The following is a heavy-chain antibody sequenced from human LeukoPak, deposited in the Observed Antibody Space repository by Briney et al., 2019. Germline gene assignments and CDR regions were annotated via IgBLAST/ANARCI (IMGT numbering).Heavy chain of an antibody. Sequence: SETLSLTCTVSGCSISSYYWSWIRQPPGKGLEWIGYIYYSGSTNYNPSLKSRVTISVDTSKNQFSLKLSSVTAADTAVYYCARVSRGSGEDYYYYYMDVWGKGTTVTISS. V-gene: IGHV4-59*01. CDR3: ARVSRGSGEDYYYYYMDV. CDR2: IYYSGST. J-gene: IGHJ6*03. CDR1: GCSISSYY. D-gene: IGHD3-10*01.